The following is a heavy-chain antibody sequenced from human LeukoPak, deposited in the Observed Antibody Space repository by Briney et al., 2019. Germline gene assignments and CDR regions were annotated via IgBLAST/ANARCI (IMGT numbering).Heavy chain of an antibody. CDR3: AKDFVRYNIQFDY. V-gene: IGHV3-23*01. D-gene: IGHD1-14*01. J-gene: IGHJ4*02. CDR2: ISGGGAGT. CDR1: GLSFGFYA. Sequence: GGSLRLSCAASGLSFGFYAMSWVRQAPGKGLEWVSSISGGGAGTYYADSVRGRFTISRDNSENTLYLQMDSLRAEDTALYYCAKDFVRYNIQFDYWGQGALVTVSS.